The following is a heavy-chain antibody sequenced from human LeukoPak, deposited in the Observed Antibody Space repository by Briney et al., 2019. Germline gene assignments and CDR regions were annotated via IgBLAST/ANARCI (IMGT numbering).Heavy chain of an antibody. V-gene: IGHV3-7*03. J-gene: IGHJ4*02. Sequence: GGSLRLSCSGYGFAFRSFWMSWVRQAPGKGLEWVANIKPDGGQKYYVDSVKGRFTISRDNAKNSLYLQMDNLRAEDTAVYFCARDRESNWYPFLDCWGQGTLVTVSS. D-gene: IGHD1-20*01. CDR1: GFAFRSFW. CDR2: IKPDGGQK. CDR3: ARDRESNWYPFLDC.